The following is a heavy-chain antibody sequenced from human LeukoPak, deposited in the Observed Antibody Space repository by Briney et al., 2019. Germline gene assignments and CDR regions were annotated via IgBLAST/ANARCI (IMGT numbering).Heavy chain of an antibody. V-gene: IGHV3-72*01. Sequence: PGGSLRLSCAASGFTLSDHYMDWVRQAPGKGLEWVGRSRNKANSYTTQYAASVRGRFSISRDESKNSLYLQMNSLKTEDTAVYYCARTVPVAGRYDMDVWGQGTTVTVSS. J-gene: IGHJ6*02. D-gene: IGHD6-19*01. CDR1: GFTLSDHY. CDR2: SRNKANSYTT. CDR3: ARTVPVAGRYDMDV.